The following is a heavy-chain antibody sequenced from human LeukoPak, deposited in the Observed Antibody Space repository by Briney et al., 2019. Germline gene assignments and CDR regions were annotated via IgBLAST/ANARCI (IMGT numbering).Heavy chain of an antibody. V-gene: IGHV4-61*01. J-gene: IGHJ4*02. D-gene: IGHD3-3*01. Sequence: TSETLSLTCTVSGGSVSSGSYYWSWIRQPPGKGLEWIGYIYYSGSTNYNPSLKSRVTISVDTSKNQFSLKLSSVTAADTAVYYCARAPLRYYDFWSGFPYFDYWGQGTLVTVSS. CDR2: IYYSGST. CDR1: GGSVSSGSYY. CDR3: ARAPLRYYDFWSGFPYFDY.